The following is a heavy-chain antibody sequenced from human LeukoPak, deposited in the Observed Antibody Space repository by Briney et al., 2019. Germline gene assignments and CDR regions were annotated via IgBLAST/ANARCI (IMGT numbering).Heavy chain of an antibody. CDR2: IYYSRTT. Sequence: SSETLSLTCTVSGGSIGTYSWNWIRQPPGKGLEWIGYIYYSRTTNYNPSLKSRVTISVDTSKNQFSLKLSSVTAADTAVYYCARGVYIAAAQYGYWGQGTLVTVSS. CDR3: ARGVYIAAAQYGY. D-gene: IGHD6-13*01. CDR1: GGSIGTYS. V-gene: IGHV4-59*01. J-gene: IGHJ4*02.